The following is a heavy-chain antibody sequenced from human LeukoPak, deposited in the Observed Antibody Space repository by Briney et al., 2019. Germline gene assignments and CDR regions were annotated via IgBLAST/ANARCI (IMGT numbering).Heavy chain of an antibody. D-gene: IGHD3-3*01. CDR1: GFTFSSYS. J-gene: IGHJ3*02. V-gene: IGHV3-21*01. CDR2: IGFGSSYV. CDR3: ANGGYDFWSGYPRIDAFDI. Sequence: GSLRLSCAASGFTFSSYSMNWVRQAPGKGLEWVSSIGFGSSYVYYADSVKGRFTISRDNAKNSLYLQMNSLRAEDTAVYYCANGGYDFWSGYPRIDAFDIWGQGTMVTVSS.